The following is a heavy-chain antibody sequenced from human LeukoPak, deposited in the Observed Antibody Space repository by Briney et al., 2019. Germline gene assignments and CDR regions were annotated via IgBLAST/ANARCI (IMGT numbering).Heavy chain of an antibody. V-gene: IGHV4-59*01. CDR3: ARVTGYMIEDYFDY. J-gene: IGHJ4*02. D-gene: IGHD3-22*01. CDR1: GGSNSSYY. Sequence: PSETLSLTCTVSGGSNSSYYWSWIRQPPGKGLEWIGYIYYSGSTNYNSSLRSRVTISVDTSKNQFSLKLRSVTAADTAVYYCARVTGYMIEDYFDYWGQGTLVTVSS. CDR2: IYYSGST.